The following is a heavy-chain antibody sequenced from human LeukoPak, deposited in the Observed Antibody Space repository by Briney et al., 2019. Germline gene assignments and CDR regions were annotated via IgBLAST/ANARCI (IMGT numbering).Heavy chain of an antibody. CDR3: ARGYTSPWDRAFDI. Sequence: GGSLRLSCAATQFTFSSYWMNWVRQAPGKGLEWVANIKQDGSEKYYVDSVKGRFTISRDNAKNSLYLQMNSLRAEDTAVYYCARGYTSPWDRAFDIWGQGTMVTVSS. J-gene: IGHJ3*02. CDR1: QFTFSSYW. V-gene: IGHV3-7*01. CDR2: IKQDGSEK. D-gene: IGHD6-19*01.